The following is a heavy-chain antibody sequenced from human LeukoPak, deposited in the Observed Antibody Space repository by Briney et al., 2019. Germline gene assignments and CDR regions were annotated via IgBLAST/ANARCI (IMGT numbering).Heavy chain of an antibody. CDR1: GFTFSDYN. D-gene: IGHD6-19*01. Sequence: KSGGSLRLSCAASGFTFSDYNMRWIRQAPGKGLEWVSYISSSGSTIYYADSVKGRFTISRDNAKNSLYLQMNSLRAEDTAVYYCARASQYSSGWVDYYYYMDVWGKGTTVTISS. J-gene: IGHJ6*03. CDR2: ISSSGSTI. V-gene: IGHV3-11*04. CDR3: ARASQYSSGWVDYYYYMDV.